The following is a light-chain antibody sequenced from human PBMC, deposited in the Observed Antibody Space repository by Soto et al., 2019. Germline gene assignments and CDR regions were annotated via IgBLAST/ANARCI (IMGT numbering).Light chain of an antibody. V-gene: IGKV3-15*01. CDR1: QSLRSN. CDR2: GAS. J-gene: IGKJ4*01. Sequence: IVMTQSPATLSVSPGERATLSCRASQSLRSNLAWYQQKPGHAPRLLIYGASTRATGIPARFSGSGSGTEFTLTNNSLQSEDVAVYYCQQYHNWPPLTFGGGTKVEIK. CDR3: QQYHNWPPLT.